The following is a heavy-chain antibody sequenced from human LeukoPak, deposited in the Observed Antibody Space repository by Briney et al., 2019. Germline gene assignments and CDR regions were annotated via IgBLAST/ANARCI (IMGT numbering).Heavy chain of an antibody. CDR2: ISSSSFTI. CDR3: ARNYFESNGVCNGDDY. CDR1: GFTFSSYS. Sequence: GGSLRLSCAASGFTFSSYSINWVRQAPGKGLEWVSHISSSSFTIHYTDSVEGRFTVSRDNDKNTLYLQMNSLRARDTAVYYRARNYFESNGVCNGDDYWGQGTLVTVSS. J-gene: IGHJ4*02. V-gene: IGHV3-48*01. D-gene: IGHD3-22*01.